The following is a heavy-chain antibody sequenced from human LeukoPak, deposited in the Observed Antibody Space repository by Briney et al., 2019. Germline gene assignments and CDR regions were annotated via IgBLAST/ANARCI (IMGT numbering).Heavy chain of an antibody. V-gene: IGHV3-74*01. CDR2: INSDGSTT. D-gene: IGHD6-19*01. Sequence: PGGSLRLSCAASGFTFSSNWMHWVRQGPGKGLGWVSRINSDGSTTTYADSVKGRFTISRDNAKNTLYLQMNSLRAEDTAVYYCANLAVTGPGDYWGQGTLVTVSS. J-gene: IGHJ4*02. CDR3: ANLAVTGPGDY. CDR1: GFTFSSNW.